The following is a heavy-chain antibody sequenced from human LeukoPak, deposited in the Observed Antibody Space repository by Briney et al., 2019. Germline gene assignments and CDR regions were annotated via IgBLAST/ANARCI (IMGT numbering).Heavy chain of an antibody. V-gene: IGHV3-21*01. J-gene: IGHJ4*02. CDR2: ISSTSSYI. Sequence: GGSLRLSCAASGFTFSTSALTWVRLAPGRGLEWASSISSTSSYIYYADSVSGRFTISRDNTKKPLYLQMNSLRAEDTAVYYCARDRAVGNYFDYWGQGTLLTVSS. CDR3: ARDRAVGNYFDY. D-gene: IGHD6-13*01. CDR1: GFTFSTSA.